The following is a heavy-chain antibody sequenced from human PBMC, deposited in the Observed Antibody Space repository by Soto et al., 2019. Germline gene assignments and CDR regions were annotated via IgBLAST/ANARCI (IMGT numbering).Heavy chain of an antibody. J-gene: IGHJ6*02. CDR3: ARWIQLWSPIGRHYRYGDV. V-gene: IGHV4-30-4*01. CDR1: GGSISSGDYY. Sequence: QVQLQESGPGLVKPSQTLSLTCTVSGGSISSGDYYWSWIRQPPGKGLEWIGYIFYSGSTYYNPSLKSRVTISVDTSKNQFSLNLTSVTAADTAVYYCARWIQLWSPIGRHYRYGDVWGQGTTVTVSS. CDR2: IFYSGST. D-gene: IGHD5-18*01.